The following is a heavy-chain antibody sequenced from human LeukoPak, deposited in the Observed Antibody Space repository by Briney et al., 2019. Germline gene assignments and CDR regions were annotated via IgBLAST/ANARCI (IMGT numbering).Heavy chain of an antibody. CDR3: AREVYSSSWSYYFDY. CDR1: GFTFSTYS. V-gene: IGHV3-21*01. CDR2: ISSSSSYI. Sequence: PGGSLRLSCAASGFTFSTYSMNWARQATGKGLEWVSSISSSSSYIYYADSVKGRFTISRDNAKNSLYLQMNSLRAEDTAVYYCAREVYSSSWSYYFDYWGQGTLVTVSS. J-gene: IGHJ4*02. D-gene: IGHD6-13*01.